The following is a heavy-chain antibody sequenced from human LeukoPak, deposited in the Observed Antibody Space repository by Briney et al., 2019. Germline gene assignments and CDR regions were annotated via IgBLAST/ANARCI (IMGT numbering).Heavy chain of an antibody. CDR3: AKTLVPVEYYYYYYGMDV. J-gene: IGHJ6*02. V-gene: IGHV1-69*13. CDR2: IIPIFGTA. Sequence: ASVKVSCKASGGTLSSYAISWVRQAPGQGLEWMGGIIPIFGTANYAQKFQGRVTITADESTSTAYMELSSLRSEDTAVYYCAKTLVPVEYYYYYYGMDVWGQGTTVTVSS. D-gene: IGHD6-13*01. CDR1: GGTLSSYA.